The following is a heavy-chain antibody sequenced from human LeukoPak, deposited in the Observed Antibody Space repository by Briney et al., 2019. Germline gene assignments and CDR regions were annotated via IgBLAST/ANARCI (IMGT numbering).Heavy chain of an antibody. CDR1: AASITNDDYY. J-gene: IGHJ5*02. D-gene: IGHD2-2*01. CDR3: ARRAPFSNWFDP. CDR2: IYFSGST. Sequence: PSQTLSLTCTVSAASITNDDYYWSWIRQHPGKGLEWIGYIYFSGSTYYNPTLKSRASVSVDTSKSQFSLRLTSVTAADTAVYYCARRAPFSNWFDPWGQGTLVIVSS. V-gene: IGHV4-31*03.